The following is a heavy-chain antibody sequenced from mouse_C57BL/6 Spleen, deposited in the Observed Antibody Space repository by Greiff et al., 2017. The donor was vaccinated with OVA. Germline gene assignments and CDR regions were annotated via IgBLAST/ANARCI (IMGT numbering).Heavy chain of an antibody. CDR2: IDPSDSYT. J-gene: IGHJ2*01. CDR1: GYTFTSYW. CDR3: ARWGGYYGYFDY. Sequence: QVQLQQPGAELVMPGASVKLSCKASGYTFTSYWMHWVKQRPGQGLEWIGEIDPSDSYTNYNQKFKGKSTLPVDKSSSTAYMQLSSLTSEDSAVYYCARWGGYYGYFDYWGQGTTLTVSS. V-gene: IGHV1-69*01. D-gene: IGHD1-1*01.